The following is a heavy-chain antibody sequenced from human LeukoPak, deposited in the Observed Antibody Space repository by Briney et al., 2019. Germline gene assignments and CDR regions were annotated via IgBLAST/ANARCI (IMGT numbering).Heavy chain of an antibody. V-gene: IGHV4-59*12. D-gene: IGHD5-12*01. J-gene: IGHJ4*02. CDR1: GGSISSYY. CDR2: IYYSGST. Sequence: PSETLSLTCTVSGGSISSYYWSWTRQPPGKGLEWIGYIYYSGSTNYNPSLKSRVTLSVDTSKNQFSLKLSSVTAADTAAYYCARERGYSGYDNKIDYWGQGTLVTVSS. CDR3: ARERGYSGYDNKIDY.